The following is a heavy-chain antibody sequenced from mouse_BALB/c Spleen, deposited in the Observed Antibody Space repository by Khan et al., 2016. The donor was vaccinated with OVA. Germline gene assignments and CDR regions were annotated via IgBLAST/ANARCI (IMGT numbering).Heavy chain of an antibody. CDR3: ARTASIKY. CDR2: ISYSGST. Sequence: EVQLQESGPGLVKPSQSLSLTCTVTGYSITSGYGWNWIRQFPGNKLEWKGYISYSGSTNYNPSLKSRTSITRDTSKNQFFLQLNSVTTEDTATYYCARTASIKYWGQGTTLTVSS. J-gene: IGHJ2*01. V-gene: IGHV3-2*02. D-gene: IGHD1-2*01. CDR1: GYSITSGYG.